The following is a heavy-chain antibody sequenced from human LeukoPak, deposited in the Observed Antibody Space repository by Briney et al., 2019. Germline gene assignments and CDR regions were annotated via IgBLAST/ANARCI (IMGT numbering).Heavy chain of an antibody. D-gene: IGHD6-19*01. CDR1: GGSISSYY. V-gene: IGHV4-59*08. CDR3: ARQTVYSSGWYFDY. Sequence: PSETLSLTCTVSGGSISSYYWRWIRQPPGKGLEWIGYIYYSGSTNYNPSLKSRVTISVDTSKNQFSLKLSSVTAADTAVYYCARQTVYSSGWYFDYWGQGTLVTVSS. CDR2: IYYSGST. J-gene: IGHJ4*02.